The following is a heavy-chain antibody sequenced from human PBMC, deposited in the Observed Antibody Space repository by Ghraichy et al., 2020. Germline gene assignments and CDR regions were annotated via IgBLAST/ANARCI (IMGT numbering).Heavy chain of an antibody. Sequence: SETLSLTCTVSGGSISSSSYYWGWIRQPPGKGLDWIGSIYYSGSTYYNSSLKSRVTISVDPSKKQFSLKLCSVTAADSAVYYCARVGYRFGNWFDPWGQETLVTVSP. V-gene: IGHV4-39*01. CDR1: GGSISSSSYY. J-gene: IGHJ5*02. CDR2: IYYSGST. CDR3: ARVGYRFGNWFDP. D-gene: IGHD3-16*02.